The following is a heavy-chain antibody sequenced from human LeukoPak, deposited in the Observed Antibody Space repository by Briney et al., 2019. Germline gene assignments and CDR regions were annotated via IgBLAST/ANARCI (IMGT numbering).Heavy chain of an antibody. CDR1: GGSFSGYF. Sequence: PSETLSLTCGVYGGSFSGYFWSWIRQTPGTGLEWIGDINHSGATNYNPSLKRRVIISVDTSKNQFSLKVNHVTAADTAVYYCARGSPKYDSWGQGTLVTVSS. J-gene: IGHJ5*01. CDR3: ARGSPKYDS. CDR2: INHSGAT. V-gene: IGHV4-34*01.